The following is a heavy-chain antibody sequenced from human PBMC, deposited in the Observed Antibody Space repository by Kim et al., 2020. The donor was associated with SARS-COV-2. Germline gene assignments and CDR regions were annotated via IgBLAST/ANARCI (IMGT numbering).Heavy chain of an antibody. CDR2: IKNKVDGGAS. J-gene: IGHJ3*02. CDR1: GFTFSNTW. CDR3: TTPIRVLEWLWPGAFDI. Sequence: GGSLRLSCAASGFTFSNTWVTWVRQAPGKGLEWVGRIKNKVDGGASEYGAPGQGRFTISRDDSQSMVYLQMNSLKAEDTAVYYCTTPIRVLEWLWPGAFDIWGLGTMVSVSS. V-gene: IGHV3-15*01. D-gene: IGHD3-3*01.